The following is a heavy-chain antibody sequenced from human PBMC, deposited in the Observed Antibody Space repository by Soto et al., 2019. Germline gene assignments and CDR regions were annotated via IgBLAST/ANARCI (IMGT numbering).Heavy chain of an antibody. CDR2: LNPNTGDS. Sequence: ASVKVSCRASGYTFTSYDIYWVRQATGQGLEWMGWLNPNTGDSAYAQKFQGRISVTSDTSINTVHMELSSLRSEDTAVYYCARRAETNGWNGFGADKYYFDFWGQGTLVTVSS. CDR3: ARRAETNGWNGFGADKYYFDF. D-gene: IGHD1-1*01. CDR1: GYTFTSYD. J-gene: IGHJ4*02. V-gene: IGHV1-8*01.